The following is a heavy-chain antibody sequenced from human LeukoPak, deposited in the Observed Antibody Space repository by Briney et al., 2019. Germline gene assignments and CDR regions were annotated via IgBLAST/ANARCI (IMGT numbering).Heavy chain of an antibody. V-gene: IGHV3-48*03. CDR3: ARGSTVGARLGPLEY. Sequence: GGSLKLSCAPSAFTFSNYEMNWVRQAPGKGLKWISYITSSGGTIYYADSVKGRFTISRDNAKNTLYLQMNSLRAEDSALYYCARGSTVGARLGPLEYWGQGTVVTVSS. J-gene: IGHJ4*02. D-gene: IGHD6-6*01. CDR1: AFTFSNYE. CDR2: ITSSGGTI.